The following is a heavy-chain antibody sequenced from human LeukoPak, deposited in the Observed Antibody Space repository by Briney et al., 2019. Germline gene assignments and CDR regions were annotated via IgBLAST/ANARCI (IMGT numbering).Heavy chain of an antibody. D-gene: IGHD2-15*01. V-gene: IGHV3-33*01. CDR3: ASLWGYCSGGSCYPQARDAFDI. CDR2: IWYDGSNK. Sequence: GGSLRLSCAASGFTFSSYGMHWVRQAPGKGLEWVAVIWYDGSNKYYADSVKGRFTISRDNSKNTLYLQMNSLRAEDTAVCYCASLWGYCSGGSCYPQARDAFDIWGQGTMVTVSS. J-gene: IGHJ3*02. CDR1: GFTFSSYG.